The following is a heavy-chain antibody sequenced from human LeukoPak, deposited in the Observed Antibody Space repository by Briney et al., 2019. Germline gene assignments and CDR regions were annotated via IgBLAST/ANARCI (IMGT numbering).Heavy chain of an antibody. Sequence: PGGSLRLSCAASGFTFSSYAMSWVRQAPGKGLEWVSAISGSGGSTYYEDSVKGRFTISRDNSKNTLYLQMNSLRAEDTAVYYCAKDRGVQDAVLALDYWGQGTLVTVSS. CDR3: AKDRGVQDAVLALDY. D-gene: IGHD3-10*01. J-gene: IGHJ4*02. V-gene: IGHV3-23*01. CDR2: ISGSGGST. CDR1: GFTFSSYA.